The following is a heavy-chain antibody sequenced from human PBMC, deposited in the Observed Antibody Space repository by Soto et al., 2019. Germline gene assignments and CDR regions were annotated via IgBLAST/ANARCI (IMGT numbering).Heavy chain of an antibody. CDR1: GFTFRRFA. CDR2: ISGRGGSS. J-gene: IGHJ6*02. D-gene: IGHD3-10*01. V-gene: IGHV3-23*01. Sequence: EAQLLESGGGLVQPGGSLRLSCAASGFTFRRFAMSWVRQFPGKGPEWVSSISGRGGSSYLADSVKGRFTVSRYNSESTLSLAMTGLRAEGTGLYYCERGLSMADSGNDYYGMDVWGQWTTVIVSS. CDR3: ERGLSMADSGNDYYGMDV.